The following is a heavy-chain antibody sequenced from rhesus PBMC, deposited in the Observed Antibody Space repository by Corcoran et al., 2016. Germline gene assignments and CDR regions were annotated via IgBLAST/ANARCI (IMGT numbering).Heavy chain of an antibody. D-gene: IGHD4-23*01. Sequence: QVQLQESGPGLVKPSETLSLTCAVYGGSIRHDYYWSWIRQPPGKGLEWIGYIYGSGGGTNYNPSLKNRVTISIDTSKNQFSLKLSSVTAADTAVYYCARDEYSNWGYWGQGVLVTVSS. CDR2: IYGSGGGT. CDR3: ARDEYSNWGY. V-gene: IGHV4-106*01. CDR1: GGSIRHDYY. J-gene: IGHJ4*01.